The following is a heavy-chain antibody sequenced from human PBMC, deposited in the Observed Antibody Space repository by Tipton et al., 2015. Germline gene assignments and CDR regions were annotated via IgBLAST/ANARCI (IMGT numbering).Heavy chain of an antibody. CDR3: ARDGATYSYFDY. CDR2: VYYNGDA. J-gene: IGHJ4*02. D-gene: IGHD4/OR15-4a*01. Sequence: TLSLTYTVSGASINIYYWSWIRQPPGKGLEWIGHVYYNGDATYNPSLKSRVTISVDTSKNQFSLKLRSVSAADTAVYYCARDGATYSYFDYWGQGTLVTVSS. V-gene: IGHV4-59*01. CDR1: GASINIYY.